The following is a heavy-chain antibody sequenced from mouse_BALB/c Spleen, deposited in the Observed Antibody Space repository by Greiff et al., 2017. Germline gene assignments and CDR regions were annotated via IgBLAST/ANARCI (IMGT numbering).Heavy chain of an antibody. CDR3: ARAYGNYGSYYFDY. CDR2: IRNKANGYTT. Sequence: EVHLVESGGGLVQPGGSLRLSCATSGFTFTDYYMSWVRQPPGKALEWLGFIRNKANGYTTEYSASVKGRFTISRDNSQSILYLQMNTLRAEDSATYYCARAYGNYGSYYFDYWGQGTTLTVSS. V-gene: IGHV7-3*02. D-gene: IGHD2-1*01. J-gene: IGHJ2*01. CDR1: GFTFTDYY.